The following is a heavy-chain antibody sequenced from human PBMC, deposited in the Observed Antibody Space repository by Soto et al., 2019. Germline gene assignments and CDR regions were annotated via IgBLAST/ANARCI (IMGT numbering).Heavy chain of an antibody. CDR3: ARARRDYGANYDAFDI. J-gene: IGHJ3*02. D-gene: IGHD4-17*01. Sequence: GASVKVSCKASGYTFTRYYMHWVRQAPGQGLEWMGWINPNSGGTNYAQKFQGWVTMTRDTSISTAYMELSRLRSDDTAVYYCARARRDYGANYDAFDIWGQGTMVTVSS. CDR2: INPNSGGT. CDR1: GYTFTRYY. V-gene: IGHV1-2*04.